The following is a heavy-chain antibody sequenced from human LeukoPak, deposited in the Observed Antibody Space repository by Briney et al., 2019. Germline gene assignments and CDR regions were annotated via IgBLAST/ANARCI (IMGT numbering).Heavy chain of an antibody. D-gene: IGHD2-15*01. CDR1: GGSISSSSYY. J-gene: IGHJ4*02. CDR3: ARGALRVFDY. Sequence: PSETLSLTCTVSGGSISSSSYYWGWIRQPPGKGLECIGSIYYSGSTYYNPSLKSRVTISVDTSKNQFSLKLSSVTAADTAVYYCARGALRVFDYWGQGTLVTVSS. V-gene: IGHV4-39*07. CDR2: IYYSGST.